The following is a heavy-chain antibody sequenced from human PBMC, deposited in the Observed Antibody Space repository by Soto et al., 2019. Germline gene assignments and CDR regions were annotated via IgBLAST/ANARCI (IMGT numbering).Heavy chain of an antibody. CDR2: IYYSGST. V-gene: IGHV4-59*01. J-gene: IGHJ5*02. CDR3: ARSVRNWFDP. CDR1: GGSISSYY. Sequence: TSETPSLTCTVSGGSISSYYWSWIRQPPGKGLEWIGYIYYSGSTNYNPSLKSRVTISVDTSKNQFSLKLSSVTAADTAVYYCARSVRNWFDPWGQGTLVTVSS.